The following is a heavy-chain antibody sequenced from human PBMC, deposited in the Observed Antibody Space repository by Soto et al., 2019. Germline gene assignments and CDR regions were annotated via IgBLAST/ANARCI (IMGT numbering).Heavy chain of an antibody. V-gene: IGHV1-8*01. D-gene: IGHD5-18*01. CDR1: GYTFTSYD. CDR3: ARERSYGHDY. Sequence: QVQLVQSGAEVKKPGASVKVSCKASGYTFTSYDINWVRQATGKGLEWMGWMNPNSGNTVYAQKFQSRVTTTRNTYISTAYMELSSLSSEYTAVYYCARERSYGHDYWGQGTLVTVSS. J-gene: IGHJ4*02. CDR2: MNPNSGNT.